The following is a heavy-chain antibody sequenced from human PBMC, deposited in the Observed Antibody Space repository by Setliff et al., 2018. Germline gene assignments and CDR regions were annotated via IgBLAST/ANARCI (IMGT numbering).Heavy chain of an antibody. CDR2: ISVSGSYI. CDR3: VRDKDKDFDF. Sequence: LRLSCAASGFTFSDYYMSWIRQAPGKGLEWISYISVSGSYIDYADSVKGRFTISRDNAKSSLYLQISSLRVEDTAVYYCVRDKDKDFDFWGQGTLVTVSS. J-gene: IGHJ4*02. CDR1: GFTFSDYY. V-gene: IGHV3-11*05.